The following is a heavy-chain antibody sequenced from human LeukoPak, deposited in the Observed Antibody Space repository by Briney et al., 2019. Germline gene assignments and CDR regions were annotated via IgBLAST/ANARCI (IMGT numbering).Heavy chain of an antibody. J-gene: IGHJ4*02. CDR2: IKHDGSEK. Sequence: GGSLRLSCAASGFTFNTYWMNWVRQAPGKGLEWVANIKHDGSEKYYVDSVKGRFTISRDNAKNSLYLQMNSLRAEDTAVYYCARDSLSGWYPGDFDFWGQGTLVTVSS. CDR1: GFTFNTYW. V-gene: IGHV3-7*01. CDR3: ARDSLSGWYPGDFDF. D-gene: IGHD6-19*01.